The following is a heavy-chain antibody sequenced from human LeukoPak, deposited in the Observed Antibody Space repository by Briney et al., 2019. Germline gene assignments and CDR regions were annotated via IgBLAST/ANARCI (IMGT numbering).Heavy chain of an antibody. Sequence: PGRSLRLSCTASGFTFGDYAMSWFRQAPGKGLEWVGFIRSKAYGGTTENAASVKGRFTISRDDSKSIAYLQINSLKTEDTAVYYCARGGVYCSSVSCSVDYWGQGILVTVSS. CDR2: IRSKAYGGTT. D-gene: IGHD2-2*01. CDR3: ARGGVYCSSVSCSVDY. CDR1: GFTFGDYA. J-gene: IGHJ4*02. V-gene: IGHV3-49*03.